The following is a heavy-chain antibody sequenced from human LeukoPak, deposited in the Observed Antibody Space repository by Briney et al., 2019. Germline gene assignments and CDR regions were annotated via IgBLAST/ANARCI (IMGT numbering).Heavy chain of an antibody. CDR2: ISYDGGDQ. V-gene: IGHV3-30*18. Sequence: PGGSLRLSCAASGFTFSSYGMHCVRQAPGKGLEWVAAISYDGGDQYYADSVKGRFAFSRDNSKNTLYLQMNSLRAEDTAVYYCGKGGPYSGSYAVDYWGQGTLVTVSS. J-gene: IGHJ4*02. CDR1: GFTFSSYG. CDR3: GKGGPYSGSYAVDY. D-gene: IGHD1-26*01.